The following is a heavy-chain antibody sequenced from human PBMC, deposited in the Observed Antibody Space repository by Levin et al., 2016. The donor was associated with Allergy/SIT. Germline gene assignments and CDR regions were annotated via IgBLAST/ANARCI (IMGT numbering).Heavy chain of an antibody. CDR3: TTDRGITSRPLFDF. CDR2: IKSKTDGGTP. D-gene: IGHD6-6*01. J-gene: IGHJ4*02. Sequence: VRQAPGKGLEWVGRIKSKTDGGTPDYAAPVKGRFTISGDASRNTLYLQLNSLKTEDTAVYYCTTDRGITSRPLFDFWGQGTLVTVSS. V-gene: IGHV3-15*01.